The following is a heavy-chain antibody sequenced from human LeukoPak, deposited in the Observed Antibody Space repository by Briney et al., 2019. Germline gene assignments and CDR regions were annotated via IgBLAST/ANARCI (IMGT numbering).Heavy chain of an antibody. J-gene: IGHJ5*02. CDR1: GYSFTDYG. D-gene: IGHD6-19*01. V-gene: IGHV1-18*01. CDR3: ARGKKPGVGVAGTGFYFDP. Sequence: ASVKVSCKASGYSFTDYGITWVRQAPGQGLEWMGWISSYIDNTKYAQKFQGRLTLTTDTSTSTAYLEMRSLRSDDTAVYYCARGKKPGVGVAGTGFYFDPWGQGTLVTVSS. CDR2: ISSYIDNT.